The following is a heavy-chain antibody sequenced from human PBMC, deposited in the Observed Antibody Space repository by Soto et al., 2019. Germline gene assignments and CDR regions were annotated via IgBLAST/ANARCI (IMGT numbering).Heavy chain of an antibody. V-gene: IGHV1-2*04. CDR2: INPNSGGT. J-gene: IGHJ6*02. CDR1: GYTFTGYY. Sequence: GASVKVSYKASGYTFTGYYMHWVRQAPGQGLEWMGWINPNSGGTNYAQKFQGWVTMTRDTSISTAYMELSRLRSDDTAVYYCARGNWNDERYGMDVWGQGTTVTVSS. D-gene: IGHD1-20*01. CDR3: ARGNWNDERYGMDV.